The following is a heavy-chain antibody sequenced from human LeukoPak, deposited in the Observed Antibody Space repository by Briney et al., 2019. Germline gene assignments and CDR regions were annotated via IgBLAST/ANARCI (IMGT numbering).Heavy chain of an antibody. D-gene: IGHD1-26*01. CDR2: ISAYNGNT. J-gene: IGHJ3*02. Sequence: ASVKVSCKASGYTFTSYGISWVRQAPGQGLEWMGWISAYNGNTNYTQKLQGRVTMTTDTSTSTAYMELRSLRSDDTAVYYCARVRDGSYWHAFDIWGQGTMVTVSS. CDR1: GYTFTSYG. V-gene: IGHV1-18*01. CDR3: ARVRDGSYWHAFDI.